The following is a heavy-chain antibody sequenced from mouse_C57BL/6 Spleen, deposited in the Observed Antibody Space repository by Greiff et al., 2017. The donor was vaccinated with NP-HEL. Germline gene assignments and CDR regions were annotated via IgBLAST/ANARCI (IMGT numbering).Heavy chain of an antibody. D-gene: IGHD2-3*01. CDR3: TREDKGYDGFLFDY. J-gene: IGHJ2*01. V-gene: IGHV1-15*01. Sequence: QVQLQQSGAELVRPGASVTLSCKASGYTFTDYEMHWVKQTPVHGLEWIGAIDPETGGTASNQKFKGKAILTADKSSSTAYMELRSLTSADSAVYYCTREDKGYDGFLFDYWGQGTTLTVSS. CDR1: GYTFTDYE. CDR2: IDPETGGT.